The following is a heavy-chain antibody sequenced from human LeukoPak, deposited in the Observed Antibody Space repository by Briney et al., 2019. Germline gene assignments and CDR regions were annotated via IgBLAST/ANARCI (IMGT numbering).Heavy chain of an antibody. J-gene: IGHJ2*01. CDR2: ISSSSSYI. CDR3: ARGFRGYYGPTTPFDL. Sequence: GGSLRLSCAASGFTFSSYSMNWVRQAPGKGLEWVSSISSSSSYIYYADSVKGRFTISRDNAKNSLYLQMNSLRAEDTAVYYCARGFRGYYGPTTPFDLWGRGTLVTVSS. CDR1: GFTFSSYS. V-gene: IGHV3-21*01. D-gene: IGHD3-10*01.